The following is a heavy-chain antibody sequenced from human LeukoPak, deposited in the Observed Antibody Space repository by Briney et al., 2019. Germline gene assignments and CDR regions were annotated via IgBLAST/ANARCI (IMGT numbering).Heavy chain of an antibody. CDR1: GYNFARYG. V-gene: IGHV1-18*04. Sequence: ASVTVSCKTSGYNFARYGVTWVRQAPVRGLERMGWIAAYNSKTDFAQKVQDRLVLTTDTSTSTAYMELRNLTSDDTAVYYCVRVGSVVATMSNYWGQGTLVLVSS. J-gene: IGHJ4*02. CDR3: VRVGSVVATMSNY. CDR2: IAAYNSKT. D-gene: IGHD5-12*01.